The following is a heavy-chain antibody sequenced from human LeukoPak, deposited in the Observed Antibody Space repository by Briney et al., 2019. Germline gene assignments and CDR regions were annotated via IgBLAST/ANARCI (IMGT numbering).Heavy chain of an antibody. D-gene: IGHD3-22*01. CDR1: GGSVSSSSYY. CDR3: ARYYYDSSGYLLLDY. CDR2: IYYSGST. J-gene: IGHJ4*02. V-gene: IGHV4-39*01. Sequence: SETLSLTCTVSGGSVSSSSYYWGWIRQPPGKGLEWIGSIYYSGSTYYNPSLKSRVTISVDTSKNQFSLKLSSVTAADTAVYYCARYYYDSSGYLLLDYWGQGTLVTVSS.